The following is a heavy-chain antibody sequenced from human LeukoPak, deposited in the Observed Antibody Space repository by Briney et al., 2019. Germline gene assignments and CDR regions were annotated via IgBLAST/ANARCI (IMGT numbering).Heavy chain of an antibody. V-gene: IGHV4-39*02. CDR1: GGSISSSAYY. D-gene: IGHD7-27*01. Sequence: SETLSLTCTVSGGSISSSAYYWGWIRQSPGKGLEWIGCISDSGSTFYNPSLKSRVTISVDTSNIHFSLILSSVTAADTAVYYCARLKRTGPFHYYFVDWGQGTLVTVSS. CDR2: ISDSGST. CDR3: ARLKRTGPFHYYFVD. J-gene: IGHJ4*02.